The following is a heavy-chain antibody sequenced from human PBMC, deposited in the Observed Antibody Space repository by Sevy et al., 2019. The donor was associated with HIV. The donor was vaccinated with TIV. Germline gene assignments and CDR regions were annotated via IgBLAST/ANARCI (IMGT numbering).Heavy chain of an antibody. D-gene: IGHD6-6*01. V-gene: IGHV1-18*01. CDR3: ARVKICDPDGTIAARRGYFDY. Sequence: ASVKVSCKASGYTFTSYGISWVRQAPGQGLEWMGWISAYNGNTNYAQKLQGRVTMTTDTSTSTAYMELRSLRSDDTAVYYCARVKICDPDGTIAARRGYFDYWGQGTLVTVSS. CDR2: ISAYNGNT. J-gene: IGHJ4*02. CDR1: GYTFTSYG.